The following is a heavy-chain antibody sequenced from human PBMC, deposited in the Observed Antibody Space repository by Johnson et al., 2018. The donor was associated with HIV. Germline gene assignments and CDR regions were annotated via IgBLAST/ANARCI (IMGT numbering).Heavy chain of an antibody. D-gene: IGHD3-16*02. CDR2: ISYDGNNK. J-gene: IGHJ3*02. Sequence: QVQLVESGGGVVQPGRSLRLSCAASGFTFSSYAMHWVRQAPGKGLEWVAVISYDGNNKYYADSVKGRFTISRDNSANTLYLQMNSLRAEDTAVYYCARTEITFGGVIDPHDAFDIWGQGTVVTVST. CDR1: GFTFSSYA. V-gene: IGHV3-30-3*01. CDR3: ARTEITFGGVIDPHDAFDI.